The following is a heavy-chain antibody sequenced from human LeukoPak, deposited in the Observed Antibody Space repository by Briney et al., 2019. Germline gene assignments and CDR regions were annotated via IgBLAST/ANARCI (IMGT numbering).Heavy chain of an antibody. V-gene: IGHV1-69*06. CDR1: GCTFSSYA. CDR3: ARDAHDYGDPGPYGMDV. J-gene: IGHJ6*04. Sequence: ASVTVSCKASGCTFSSYAISWVRQAPGQGLEWMGGIIPIFGTANYAQKFQGRVTITADKSTSTAYMELSSLRSEDTAVYYCARDAHDYGDPGPYGMDVWGKGTTVTVSS. D-gene: IGHD4-17*01. CDR2: IIPIFGTA.